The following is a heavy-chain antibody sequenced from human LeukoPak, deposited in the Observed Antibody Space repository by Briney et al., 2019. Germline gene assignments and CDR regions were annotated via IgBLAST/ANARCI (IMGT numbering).Heavy chain of an antibody. CDR1: GYSISSGYY. CDR3: ARGFYSSSSFDY. Sequence: SETLSLTCTVSGYSISSGYYWGWIRQPPGKGLEWIGSIYHSGSTYYNPSLKSRVTISVDTSKNQFSLKLSSVTAADTAVYYCARGFYSSSSFDYWGQGTLVTVSS. V-gene: IGHV4-38-2*02. J-gene: IGHJ4*02. D-gene: IGHD6-6*01. CDR2: IYHSGST.